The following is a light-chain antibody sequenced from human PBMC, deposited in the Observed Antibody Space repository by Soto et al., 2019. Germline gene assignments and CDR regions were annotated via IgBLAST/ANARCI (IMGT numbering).Light chain of an antibody. Sequence: DIVMTQSPDSLAVSLGERATINCKSSQSVLYSSNNKNYLAWYQQKPGQPPKLLIYWASTRESVVPDRFSGSGSGTDFTLTISSLQAEDVAVYYCQQYFSPPPTFGPGTKVDIK. J-gene: IGKJ3*01. V-gene: IGKV4-1*01. CDR2: WAS. CDR1: QSVLYSSNNKNY. CDR3: QQYFSPPPT.